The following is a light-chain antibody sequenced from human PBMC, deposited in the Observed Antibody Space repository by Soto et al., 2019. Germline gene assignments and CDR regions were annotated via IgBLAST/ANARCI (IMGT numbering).Light chain of an antibody. Sequence: EIVLTQSPATLSLSPGERVTLSGRASQSVSSPLAWYQKKSGQDPRLFIYDVSNRATGIPARFSGSVSGTDFNLTISSLETEDFAVYDCQHRANWPLTFGGGTKVDIK. V-gene: IGKV3-11*01. CDR2: DVS. CDR1: QSVSSP. J-gene: IGKJ4*01. CDR3: QHRANWPLT.